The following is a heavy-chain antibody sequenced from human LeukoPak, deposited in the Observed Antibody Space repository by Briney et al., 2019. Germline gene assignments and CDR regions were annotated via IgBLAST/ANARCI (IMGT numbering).Heavy chain of an antibody. J-gene: IGHJ4*02. CDR3: ARVRGLRGVSLYYFDY. V-gene: IGHV3-74*03. CDR2: INTDGSST. Sequence: GGSLRLSCAASGFNFRSYWMHWVRQVPEKGLVWVSRINTDGSSTKYADSVKGRFTISRDNAKNTLFLQMNSLRVEDTAVYYCARVRGLRGVSLYYFDYWGQGTLVTVSS. D-gene: IGHD3-10*01. CDR1: GFNFRSYW.